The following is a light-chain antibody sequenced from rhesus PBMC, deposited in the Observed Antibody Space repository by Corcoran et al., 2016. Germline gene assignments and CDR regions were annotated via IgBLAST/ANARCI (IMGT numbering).Light chain of an antibody. Sequence: DIQMTQSPSSLSASVGDRVTINCRASENGNNYLHWYQKKPGKAPKLLLSKAANLESGVPSRFSGSASRTDFTLTIRSLQPGDFATYYCHHSYGAPYSFGQGTKVEIK. CDR3: HHSYGAPYS. CDR2: KAA. J-gene: IGKJ2*01. V-gene: IGKV1-74*01. CDR1: ENGNNY.